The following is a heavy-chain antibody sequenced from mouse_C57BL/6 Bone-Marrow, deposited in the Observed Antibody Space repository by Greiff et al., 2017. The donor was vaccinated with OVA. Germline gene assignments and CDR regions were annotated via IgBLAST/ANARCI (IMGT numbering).Heavy chain of an antibody. D-gene: IGHD1-1*01. CDR2: IYPGDGDT. CDR1: GYAFSSYW. V-gene: IGHV1-80*01. Sequence: QVQLQQSGAELVKPGASVKISCKASGYAFSSYWMNWVKQRPGKGLEWIGQIYPGDGDTNYNGKFKGKATLTADKSSSTAYMQLSSLTSEDSAVYFCAREDYYGRGYFDVWGTGTTVTVSS. CDR3: AREDYYGRGYFDV. J-gene: IGHJ1*03.